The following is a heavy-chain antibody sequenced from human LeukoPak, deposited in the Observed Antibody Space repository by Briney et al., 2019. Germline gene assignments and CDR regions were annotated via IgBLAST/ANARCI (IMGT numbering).Heavy chain of an antibody. CDR1: GGSISSSSYY. Sequence: TSETLSLTCTVSGGSISSSSYYWGWIRQPPGKGLEWIGSIYYSGSTYYNPSLKSRVTISVDTSKNQISLKLSSVTAADTAVYYCARRDRYQLPYNWFDPWGQGTLVTVSS. J-gene: IGHJ5*02. CDR2: IYYSGST. V-gene: IGHV4-39*01. D-gene: IGHD2-2*01. CDR3: ARRDRYQLPYNWFDP.